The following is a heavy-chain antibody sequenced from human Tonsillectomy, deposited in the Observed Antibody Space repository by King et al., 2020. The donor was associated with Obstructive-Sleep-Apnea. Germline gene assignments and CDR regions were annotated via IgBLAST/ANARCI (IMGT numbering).Heavy chain of an antibody. CDR3: ARTNPDYDSSGYSFDY. D-gene: IGHD3-22*01. J-gene: IGHJ4*02. CDR1: WFSLSNARMG. CDR2: IFSNDEK. Sequence: TLKESGPVLVKPTETLTLTCTASWFSLSNARMGVSWIRQPPGKALEWLAHIFSNDEKSYSPSLKRRLTISQDNSQSQVVLTITNMDPVDTATYYCARTNPDYDSSGYSFDYWGQGTLVTVSS. V-gene: IGHV2-26*01.